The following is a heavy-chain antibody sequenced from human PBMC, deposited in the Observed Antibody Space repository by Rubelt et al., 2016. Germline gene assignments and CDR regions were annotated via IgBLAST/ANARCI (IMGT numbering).Heavy chain of an antibody. D-gene: IGHD1-26*01. Sequence: QVQLQQWGAGLLKPSETLSLTCAVYGGSFSGYYWSWIRQPPGKGLEWIGEINHSGSTNYNPSLKSRVTIPVDTAKNQVFLKLISVTAADTAVYYCARRRRYSGSAYWYFDLWGRGTLVTVSS. CDR1: GGSFSGYY. CDR3: ARRRRYSGSAYWYFDL. J-gene: IGHJ2*01. V-gene: IGHV4-34*01. CDR2: INHSGST.